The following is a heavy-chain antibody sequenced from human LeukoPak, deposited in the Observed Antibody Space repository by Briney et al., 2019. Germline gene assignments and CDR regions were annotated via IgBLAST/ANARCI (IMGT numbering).Heavy chain of an antibody. CDR3: ARDRGLSGYDLCDY. CDR1: TFTFSNYW. CDR2: IKHDGSEK. V-gene: IGHV3-7*01. Sequence: PGGSLRLSCAASTFTFSNYWMNWVRQAPGKGLEWVATIKHDGSEKHYVGSVEGRFTISRDNAMNSLYLQMNSLRAEDTAVYYCARDRGLSGYDLCDYWGQGTLVTVSS. J-gene: IGHJ4*02. D-gene: IGHD5-12*01.